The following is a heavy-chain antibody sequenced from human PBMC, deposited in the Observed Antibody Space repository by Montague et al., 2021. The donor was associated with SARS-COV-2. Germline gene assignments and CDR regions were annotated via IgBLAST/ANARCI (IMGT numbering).Heavy chain of an antibody. CDR2: IYYSGST. Sequence: SETLSPTCTVSGGSIRSYYWSWIRQPPGKGLEWIRYIYYSGSTNYNPSLRSRVTISVDTSKNQFSLKLSSVTAADKAVYYCARGCPRWRHFDPYFDYWGQGTLVAVSS. J-gene: IGHJ4*02. CDR1: GGSIRSYY. D-gene: IGHD5-24*01. V-gene: IGHV4-59*01. CDR3: ARGCPRWRHFDPYFDY.